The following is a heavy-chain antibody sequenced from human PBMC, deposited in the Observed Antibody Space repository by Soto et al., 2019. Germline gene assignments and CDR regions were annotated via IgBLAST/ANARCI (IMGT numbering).Heavy chain of an antibody. D-gene: IGHD5-18*01. J-gene: IGHJ1*01. Sequence: SETLSLTCTVSGGSISSSSYYWGWIRQPPGKGLEWIGSIYYSGSTYYNPSLKSRFTISVDTSKNQFSLKLSSVTAADTAVYYCVRILGYSYGYQYFQHWGQGTLVTVSS. CDR1: GGSISSSSYY. CDR2: IYYSGST. V-gene: IGHV4-39*01. CDR3: VRILGYSYGYQYFQH.